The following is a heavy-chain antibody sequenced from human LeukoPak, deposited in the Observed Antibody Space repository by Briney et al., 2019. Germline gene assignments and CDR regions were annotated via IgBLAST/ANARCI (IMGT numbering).Heavy chain of an antibody. D-gene: IGHD3-10*01. CDR2: INYSGST. CDR1: GGSVSSTTYY. V-gene: IGHV4-39*01. CDR3: ARYGVYGSGKYYFDY. J-gene: IGHJ4*02. Sequence: SETLSLTCTVSGGSVSSTTYYWSWIRQPPGKGLEWIASINYSGSTYYNPSLKSRVTISVDTSENQFSLKLSSVTAADTAVYYCARYGVYGSGKYYFDYWGQGTLVTVSS.